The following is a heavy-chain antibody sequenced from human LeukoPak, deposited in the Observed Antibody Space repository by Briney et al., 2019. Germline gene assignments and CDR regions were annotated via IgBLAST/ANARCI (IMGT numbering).Heavy chain of an antibody. CDR1: GFTFDDYA. V-gene: IGHV3-9*03. CDR3: AKDITTVTTNAFDI. Sequence: GGSLRLSCAAPGFTFDDYAMHWVRQAPGKGLEWVSGISWNSGSIGCADSVKGRFTISRDNAKNSLYLQMNSLRAEDMALYYCAKDITTVTTNAFDIWGQGTMVTVSS. CDR2: ISWNSGSI. J-gene: IGHJ3*02. D-gene: IGHD4-17*01.